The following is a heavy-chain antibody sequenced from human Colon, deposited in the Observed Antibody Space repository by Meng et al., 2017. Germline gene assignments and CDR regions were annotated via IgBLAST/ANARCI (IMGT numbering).Heavy chain of an antibody. V-gene: IGHV3-23*01. CDR1: GFTFHNFA. J-gene: IGHJ4*02. Sequence: GESLKISCAASGFTFHNFAMSWVRQDPGKGLEWVATICADGDCEYFADSVKGRFIISRDNAQHTVYLQMDRLRTDDTAVYYCAKDRGLLGVGGCLDYWAPGTLVTVSS. D-gene: IGHD3-16*01. CDR2: ICADGDCE. CDR3: AKDRGLLGVGGCLDY.